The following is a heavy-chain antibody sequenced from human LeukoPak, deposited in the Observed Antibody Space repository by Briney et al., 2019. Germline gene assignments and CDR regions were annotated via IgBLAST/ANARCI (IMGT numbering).Heavy chain of an antibody. Sequence: PGGSLRLSCEASGFIFSNYGMRWVRQAPGKGLEWLALIWYEGQTKFYADSVKGRFTTSRDNSGNTLFLHMTNLRVEDTAVYYCAREWGRIAVAGGPGYWGQGALVTVSS. CDR1: GFIFSNYG. CDR2: IWYEGQTK. CDR3: AREWGRIAVAGGPGY. V-gene: IGHV3-33*01. D-gene: IGHD6-19*01. J-gene: IGHJ4*02.